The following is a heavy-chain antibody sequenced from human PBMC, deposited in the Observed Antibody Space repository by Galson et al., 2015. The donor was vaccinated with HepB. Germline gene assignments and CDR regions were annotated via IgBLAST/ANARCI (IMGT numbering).Heavy chain of an antibody. V-gene: IGHV3-73*01. Sequence: SLRLSCAASGFTFSRYGMHWVRQASGKGLEWVGRIRSKTNNHATAYSVSVRGRFVLSRDDTKNTVYLQMNSLRVEDTAVYFCTRRTGISTTGSDSWGQGTLVTVSS. CDR2: IRSKTNNHAT. CDR3: TRRTGISTTGSDS. J-gene: IGHJ4*02. CDR1: GFTFSRYG. D-gene: IGHD1-1*01.